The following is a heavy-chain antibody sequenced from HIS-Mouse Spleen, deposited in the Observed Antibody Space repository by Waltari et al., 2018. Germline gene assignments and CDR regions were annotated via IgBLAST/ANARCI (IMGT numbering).Heavy chain of an antibody. CDR3: AKGGLMVYAIGDY. J-gene: IGHJ4*02. D-gene: IGHD2-8*01. V-gene: IGHV3-33*06. Sequence: QVQLVESGGAVVQPGRSLRLSCSASGFTSRSFGMHWFRQAPGKGLEWVAVIWYDGSNKYYADSVKGRFTISRDNSKNTLYLQMNSLRAEDTAVYYCAKGGLMVYAIGDYWGQGTLVTVSS. CDR1: GFTSRSFG. CDR2: IWYDGSNK.